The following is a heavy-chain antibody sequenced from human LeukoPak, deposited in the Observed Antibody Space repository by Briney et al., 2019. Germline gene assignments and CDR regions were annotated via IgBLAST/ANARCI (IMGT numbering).Heavy chain of an antibody. J-gene: IGHJ4*02. D-gene: IGHD6-13*01. CDR3: ATLSWDLAAASYYFDY. CDR2: IYYSGST. CDR1: GGSISSYY. V-gene: IGHV4-59*01. Sequence: PSETLSLTCTVSGGSISSYYWSWIRQPPGKGLEWIGYIYYSGSTNYNPSLKSRVTISVDTSKNQFSLKLSSVTAADTAVYYCATLSWDLAAASYYFDYWGQGTLVTVSS.